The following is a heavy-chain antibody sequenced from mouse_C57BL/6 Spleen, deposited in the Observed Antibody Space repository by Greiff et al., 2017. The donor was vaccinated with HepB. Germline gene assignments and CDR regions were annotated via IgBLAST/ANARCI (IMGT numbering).Heavy chain of an antibody. CDR1: GFTFSSYA. V-gene: IGHV5-4*01. CDR2: ISDGGSYT. CDR3: ARDFGGYLYAMDY. J-gene: IGHJ4*01. Sequence: EVQRVESGGGLVKPGGSLKLSCAASGFTFSSYAMSWVRQTPEKRLEWVATISDGGSYTYYPDNVKGRFTISRDNAKNNLYLQMSHLKSEDTAMYYCARDFGGYLYAMDYWGQGTSVTVSS. D-gene: IGHD1-1*02.